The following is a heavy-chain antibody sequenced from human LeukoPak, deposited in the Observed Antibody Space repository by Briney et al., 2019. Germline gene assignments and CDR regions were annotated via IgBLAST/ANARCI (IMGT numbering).Heavy chain of an antibody. Sequence: SETLSLTCTVSGGSISSYYWSWIRQPPGKGLEWIGYIYYSGSTNYNPSLKSRVTISVDKSKNQFSLKLSSVTAADTAVYYCARAPRYDILTLWGQGTLVTVSS. CDR2: IYYSGST. CDR3: ARAPRYDILTL. CDR1: GGSISSYY. V-gene: IGHV4-59*12. J-gene: IGHJ4*02. D-gene: IGHD3-9*01.